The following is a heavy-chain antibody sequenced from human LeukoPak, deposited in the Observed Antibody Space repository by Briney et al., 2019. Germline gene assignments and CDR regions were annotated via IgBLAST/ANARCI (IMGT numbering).Heavy chain of an antibody. Sequence: GGSLRLSCAVSGFTFSSYAMIWVRQAPGRGLVWVSSIGASGDSIYYTDSVEGRFTISRDNSKNTLYLQMSSLRVEDTAVYYCAKIPDVSDYWGQGTLVTVSS. CDR2: IGASGDSI. J-gene: IGHJ4*02. V-gene: IGHV3-23*01. CDR3: AKIPDVSDY. CDR1: GFTFSSYA.